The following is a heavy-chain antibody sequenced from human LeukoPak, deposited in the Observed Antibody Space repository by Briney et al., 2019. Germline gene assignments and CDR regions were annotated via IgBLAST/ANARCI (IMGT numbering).Heavy chain of an antibody. J-gene: IGHJ6*02. CDR1: GLILRTYG. D-gene: IGHD4-17*01. CDR3: ARDRLYGDHGSHGMDV. CDR2: VWYDGSNE. Sequence: PGGSLRLSCAASGLILRTYGMHWVRQAPGKGLEWVAVVWYDGSNEDYAASVKGRFTISRDNSKNPLFLQMNSLRVDDTAVYYCARDRLYGDHGSHGMDVWGQGTTVIVSS. V-gene: IGHV3-33*01.